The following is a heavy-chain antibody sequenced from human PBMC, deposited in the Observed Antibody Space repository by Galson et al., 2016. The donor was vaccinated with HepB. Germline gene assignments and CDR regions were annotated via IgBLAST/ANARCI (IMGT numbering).Heavy chain of an antibody. CDR1: GFTVSSHY. Sequence: SLRLSCAVSGFTVSSHYMSWVRQAPGKGLEWVSVIYSGGTTDYAVSVKGRFTISRDESKNTLYLQMNSLRGDDTAVYFCARDELRYGIDVWGKGTTVTVSS. CDR3: ARDELRYGIDV. J-gene: IGHJ6*04. D-gene: IGHD4-23*01. V-gene: IGHV3-66*02. CDR2: IYSGGTT.